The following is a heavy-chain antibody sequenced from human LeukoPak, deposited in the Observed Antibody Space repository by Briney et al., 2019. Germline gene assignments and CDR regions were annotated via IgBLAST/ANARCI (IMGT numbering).Heavy chain of an antibody. Sequence: SVKVSCKASGYTFTSYGISWVRQAPGQGLEWMGGIIPIFGTANYAQKFQGRVTITADESTSTAYMELSSLRSEDTAVYYCARSPSYYDILTDYSPEAKYYYYGMDVWGQGTTVTVSS. V-gene: IGHV1-69*13. CDR1: GYTFTSYG. J-gene: IGHJ6*02. CDR3: ARSPSYYDILTDYSPEAKYYYYGMDV. D-gene: IGHD3-9*01. CDR2: IIPIFGTA.